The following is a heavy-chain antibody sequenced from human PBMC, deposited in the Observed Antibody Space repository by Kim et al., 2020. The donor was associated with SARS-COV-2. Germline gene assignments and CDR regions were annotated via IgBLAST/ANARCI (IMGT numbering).Heavy chain of an antibody. CDR2: IYYSGST. J-gene: IGHJ5*02. V-gene: IGHV4-39*07. Sequence: SETLSLTCTVSGGSISSSSYYWGWIRQPPGKGLEWIGSIYYSGSTYYNPSLKSRVTISVDTSKNQFSLKLSSVTAADTAVYYCAGEKEDYYGSGSYWFDPWGQGTLVSVSS. CDR3: AGEKEDYYGSGSYWFDP. D-gene: IGHD3-10*01. CDR1: GGSISSSSYY.